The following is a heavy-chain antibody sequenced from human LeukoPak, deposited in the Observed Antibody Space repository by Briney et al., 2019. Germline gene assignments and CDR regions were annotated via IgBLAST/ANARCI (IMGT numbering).Heavy chain of an antibody. J-gene: IGHJ4*02. D-gene: IGHD3-9*01. CDR2: ISISSSYI. Sequence: GGSLRLSCAASGFTFSSYAMSWVRQAPGKGLEWVSSISISSSYIYYADSVKGRFTISRDNAKNSLYLQMNSLRAEDTAVYYCASSGYYDILTGNYWGQGTLVTVSS. CDR1: GFTFSSYA. V-gene: IGHV3-21*01. CDR3: ASSGYYDILTGNY.